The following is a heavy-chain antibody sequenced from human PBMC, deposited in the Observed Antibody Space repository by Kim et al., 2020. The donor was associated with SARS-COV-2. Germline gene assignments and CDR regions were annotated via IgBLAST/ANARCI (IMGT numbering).Heavy chain of an antibody. Sequence: ASVKVSCKASGYNFTGYYMHWVRQAPGQGLEWMGRVNPNSGATNYAQKFQGRVTLTRDTSISTGYMELSSLRSDDTAVYYWGRDERFLRFLEWSGPEPDPPAEHFQYWGQGTLVTVSS. J-gene: IGHJ1*01. D-gene: IGHD3-3*01. V-gene: IGHV1-2*06. CDR2: VNPNSGAT. CDR3: GRDERFLRFLEWSGPEPDPPAEHFQY. CDR1: GYNFTGYY.